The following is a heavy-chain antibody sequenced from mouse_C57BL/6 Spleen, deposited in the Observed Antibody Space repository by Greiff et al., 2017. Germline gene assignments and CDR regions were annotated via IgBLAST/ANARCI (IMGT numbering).Heavy chain of an antibody. CDR2: IYPRDGST. V-gene: IGHV1-85*01. D-gene: IGHD1-1*01. Sequence: QVQLQQSGPELVKPGASVKLSCKASGYTFTSYDINWVKQRPGQGLEWIGWIYPRDGSTKYNEKFKGKATLTVDTSSSTAYMELHSLTSEDSAVYFCARNGRKGSGSGFAYWGQGTLVTVSA. CDR1: GYTFTSYD. CDR3: ARNGRKGSGSGFAY. J-gene: IGHJ3*01.